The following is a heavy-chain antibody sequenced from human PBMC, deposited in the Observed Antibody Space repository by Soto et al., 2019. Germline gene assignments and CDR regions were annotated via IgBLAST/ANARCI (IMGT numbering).Heavy chain of an antibody. D-gene: IGHD3-3*01. CDR2: IYYSGST. CDR1: GGSISSSSYY. CDR3: ARYFGVENYYGMDV. Sequence: SETLSLTCTVSGGSISSSSYYWGWIRQPPGKGLEWIGSIYYSGSTYYNPSLKSRVTISVDTSKNQFSLKLSSVTAADTAVYYCARYFGVENYYGMDVWGQGTTVTVSS. J-gene: IGHJ6*02. V-gene: IGHV4-39*07.